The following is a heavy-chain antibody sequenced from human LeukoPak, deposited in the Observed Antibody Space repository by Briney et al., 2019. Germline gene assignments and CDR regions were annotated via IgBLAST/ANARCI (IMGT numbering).Heavy chain of an antibody. CDR3: ARALDSSGYYYAY. Sequence: PSETLSLTCTVSGGSITNYYWSWIRQPAGKGLEWIGRFYASGSTNHTPPSGSTNYNPSLKTRVTMSVDTSKNQLSLKLNSVTAADGALYYCARALDSSGYYYAYWGQGTLATVSS. CDR2: FYASGSTNHTPPSGST. J-gene: IGHJ4*02. CDR1: GGSITNYY. V-gene: IGHV4-4*07. D-gene: IGHD3-22*01.